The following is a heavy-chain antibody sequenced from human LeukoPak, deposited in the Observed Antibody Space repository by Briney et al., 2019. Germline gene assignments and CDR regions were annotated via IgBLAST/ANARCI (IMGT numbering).Heavy chain of an antibody. V-gene: IGHV3-23*01. CDR1: GFTFSSYA. J-gene: IGHJ6*02. CDR3: AKRLGDIVVVPAAWNYYYGMDV. D-gene: IGHD2-2*01. Sequence: PGGSLRLSCAASGFTFSSYAMSWVRQAPGKGLEWVSAISGSGGSTYYADSVKGRFTISRDNSKNTLYLQMNSLRAEDTAVYYCAKRLGDIVVVPAAWNYYYGMDVWGQGTTVTVSS. CDR2: ISGSGGST.